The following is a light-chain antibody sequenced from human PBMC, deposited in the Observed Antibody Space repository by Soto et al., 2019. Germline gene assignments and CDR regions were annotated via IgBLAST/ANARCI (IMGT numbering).Light chain of an antibody. CDR2: EVS. CDR3: CSYAGSSTFHYV. CDR1: SSDVGSYNL. J-gene: IGLJ1*01. Sequence: QSALTQPASVSGSPGQSITISCTGTSSDVGSYNLVSWYQQHPGKAPKLMIYEVSKRPSGVSNRFSGSKSGNTASLTISGLQAEDEADYYCCSYAGSSTFHYVFGTGTKVTV. V-gene: IGLV2-23*02.